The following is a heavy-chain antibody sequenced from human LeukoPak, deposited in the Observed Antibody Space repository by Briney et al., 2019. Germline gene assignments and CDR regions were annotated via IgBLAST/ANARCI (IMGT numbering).Heavy chain of an antibody. D-gene: IGHD2-15*01. CDR1: GYTFTGYH. Sequence: ASVKVSCKASGYTFTGYHMHWVRQAPGQGLEWMGWINPNSGGTNYAQKFQGRVTMTRDTSISTAYMELSRLRSDDTAVYYCARARGWPIVYGMDVWGQGTTVTVSS. CDR2: INPNSGGT. CDR3: ARARGWPIVYGMDV. J-gene: IGHJ6*02. V-gene: IGHV1-2*02.